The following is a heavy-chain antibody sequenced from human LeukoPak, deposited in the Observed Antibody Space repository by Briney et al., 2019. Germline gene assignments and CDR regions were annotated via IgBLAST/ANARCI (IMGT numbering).Heavy chain of an antibody. CDR3: ARDSPDCSSTSCYRGYYYYGMDV. D-gene: IGHD2-2*01. Sequence: GGSLRLSCAASGFTFSSYWMSWVRQAPGKGLEWVANIEQDGSEKYYVDSVKGRFTISRDNAKNSLYLQMNSLRAEDTAVYYCARDSPDCSSTSCYRGYYYYGMDVWGQGTTVTVSS. CDR1: GFTFSSYW. CDR2: IEQDGSEK. V-gene: IGHV3-7*01. J-gene: IGHJ6*02.